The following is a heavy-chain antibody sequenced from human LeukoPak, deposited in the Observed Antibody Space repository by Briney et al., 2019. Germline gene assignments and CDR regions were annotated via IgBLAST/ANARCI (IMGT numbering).Heavy chain of an antibody. Sequence: PGGSLRLSSAASGFTFNNYWMSWVRQAPGKGLEWVANIKQDGSEKYYADSVKGRFTISRDNVKNSLYLQMNSLSAEDTAVYYCARFDYGDYDDAFDIWGQGTMVTVSS. J-gene: IGHJ3*02. CDR2: IKQDGSEK. CDR1: GFTFNNYW. V-gene: IGHV3-7*01. D-gene: IGHD4-17*01. CDR3: ARFDYGDYDDAFDI.